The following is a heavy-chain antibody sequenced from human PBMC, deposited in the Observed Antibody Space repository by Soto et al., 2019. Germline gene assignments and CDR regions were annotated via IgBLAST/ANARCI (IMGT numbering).Heavy chain of an antibody. V-gene: IGHV3-30*18. Sequence: QVQLVESGGGVVQPGRSLRLSCAASGFTFSHYSMHWVRQAPGKGLEWVALMSYDGSSEYYADSVKGRFTISRNNYKNTMYLQMNNRRTEDTTVYYYAKDGSHNFDYWGQGTLVTVSS. D-gene: IGHD1-26*01. CDR1: GFTFSHYS. CDR3: AKDGSHNFDY. J-gene: IGHJ4*02. CDR2: MSYDGSSE.